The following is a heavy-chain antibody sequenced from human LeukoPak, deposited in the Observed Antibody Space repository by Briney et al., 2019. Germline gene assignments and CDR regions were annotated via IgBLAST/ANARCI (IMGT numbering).Heavy chain of an antibody. CDR3: AKVSGFKITFGGVID. Sequence: GGSLRLSCAASGFPFSSYGMHWVRQAPGKGLEWVALISYDGSKEYYAESVKGRFTISRDNSKNTLYLQMNSLRAEDTAVFYCAKVSGFKITFGGVIDWGQGTPVTVSS. J-gene: IGHJ4*02. V-gene: IGHV3-30*18. CDR1: GFPFSSYG. CDR2: ISYDGSKE. D-gene: IGHD3-16*02.